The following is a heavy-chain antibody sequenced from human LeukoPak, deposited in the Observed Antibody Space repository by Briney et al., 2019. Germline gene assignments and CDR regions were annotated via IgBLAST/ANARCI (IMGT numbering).Heavy chain of an antibody. D-gene: IGHD2-2*01. Sequence: GASVKVSCKASGYSFTSNYIHWVRQAPGQGLEWMGMIYPRDGSTSYAQKFQGRVTITADESTSTAYMELSSLRSEDTAVYYCAREVQGYCSSTSCYDWFDPWGQGTLVTVSS. CDR1: GYSFTSNY. CDR3: AREVQGYCSSTSCYDWFDP. V-gene: IGHV1-46*01. CDR2: IYPRDGST. J-gene: IGHJ5*02.